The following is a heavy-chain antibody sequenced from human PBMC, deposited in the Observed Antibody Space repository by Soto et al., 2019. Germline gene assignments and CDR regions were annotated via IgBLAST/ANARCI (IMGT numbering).Heavy chain of an antibody. Sequence: SETLSLTCAVYGGSFSGYYWSWIRQPPGKGLEWIGEINHSGSTNYNPSLKSRVTISVDTSKNQFSLKLSSVTAADTAVYYCASDPIAVAGKGYWGQGTLVTVSS. CDR3: ASDPIAVAGKGY. J-gene: IGHJ4*02. CDR1: GGSFSGYY. D-gene: IGHD6-19*01. V-gene: IGHV4-34*01. CDR2: INHSGST.